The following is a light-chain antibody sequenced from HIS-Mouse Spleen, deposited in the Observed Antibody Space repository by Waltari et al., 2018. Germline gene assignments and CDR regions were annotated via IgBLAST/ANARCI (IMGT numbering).Light chain of an antibody. CDR3: SSYTSSSTYV. CDR1: SSDVGAYNY. CDR2: DVS. Sequence: QSALTQPASVSGSPGQSITISGTGTSSDVGAYNYLPWYQQHPGKAPKLMIYDVSNRPSGVSNRFSGSKSGNTASLTISGLQAEDEADYYCSSYTSSSTYVFGTGTKVTVL. V-gene: IGLV2-14*03. J-gene: IGLJ1*01.